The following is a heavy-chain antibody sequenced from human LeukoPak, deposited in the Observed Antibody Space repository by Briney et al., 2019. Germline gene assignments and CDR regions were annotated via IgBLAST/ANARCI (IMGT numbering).Heavy chain of an antibody. CDR1: GGTFSSYA. Sequence: GASVKVSCKASGGTFSSYAISWVRQAPGQGLEWMGRIIPILGIANYAQKFQGRVTITADKSTSTAYMELSSLRSEDTAVYYCAREGYYDSSGTADYWGQGTLVTVSS. J-gene: IGHJ4*02. D-gene: IGHD3-22*01. V-gene: IGHV1-69*04. CDR3: AREGYYDSSGTADY. CDR2: IIPILGIA.